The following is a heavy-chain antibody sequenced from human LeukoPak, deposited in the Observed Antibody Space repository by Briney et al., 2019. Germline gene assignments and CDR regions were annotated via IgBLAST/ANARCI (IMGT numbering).Heavy chain of an antibody. CDR2: IIPIFGTA. Sequence: GASVKVSCKASGGTFSSYAISWVRQAPGQGLEWMGGIIPIFGTANYAQKFQGRVTITADESTSTAYMELSSLRSEDTAVYYCARGTFGVVISGGAFGIWGQGTMVTVSS. CDR3: ARGTFGVVISGGAFGI. V-gene: IGHV1-69*13. CDR1: GGTFSSYA. J-gene: IGHJ3*02. D-gene: IGHD3-3*01.